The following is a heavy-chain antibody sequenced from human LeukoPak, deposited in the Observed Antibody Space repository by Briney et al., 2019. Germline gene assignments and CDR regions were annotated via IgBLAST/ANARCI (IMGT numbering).Heavy chain of an antibody. J-gene: IGHJ4*02. V-gene: IGHV4-39*07. D-gene: IGHD3-9*01. Sequence: SETLSLTCTVSGGSISSSSYYWGWIRQPPGKGLEWIGSIYYSGSTYYNPSLKSRVTISVDTSKNQFSLNLSSVTAADTAVYFCARGGDYDVLTGYHYYFDYWGQGTLVTVSS. CDR2: IYYSGST. CDR1: GGSISSSSYY. CDR3: ARGGDYDVLTGYHYYFDY.